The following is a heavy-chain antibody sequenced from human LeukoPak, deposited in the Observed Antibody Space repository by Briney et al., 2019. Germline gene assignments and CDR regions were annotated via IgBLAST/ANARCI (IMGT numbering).Heavy chain of an antibody. J-gene: IGHJ3*02. CDR2: ISSSSSSYI. CDR1: GFTFSSYS. CDR3: ARAYPYEEQWLTEYAFDI. Sequence: GGSLRLSCAASGFTFSSYSMNWVRQAPVKGLEWVSSISSSSSSYIYYADSVKGRFTISRDNAKNSLYLQMNSLRAEDTAVYYCARAYPYEEQWLTEYAFDIWGQGTMVTVSS. V-gene: IGHV3-21*01. D-gene: IGHD6-19*01.